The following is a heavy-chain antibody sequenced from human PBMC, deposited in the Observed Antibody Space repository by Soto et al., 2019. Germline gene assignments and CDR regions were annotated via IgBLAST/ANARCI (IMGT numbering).Heavy chain of an antibody. D-gene: IGHD6-13*01. CDR3: ARDAEAAAGTSFDY. CDR1: GYTFTSYG. J-gene: IGHJ4*02. CDR2: ISAYNGNT. V-gene: IGHV1-18*01. Sequence: ASVKVSCKASGYTFTSYGISWVRQAPGQGLDWMGWISAYNGNTNYAQKLQGRVTMTTDTSTSTAYMELRSLRSDDTAVYYCARDAEAAAGTSFDYWGQGTLVTVSS.